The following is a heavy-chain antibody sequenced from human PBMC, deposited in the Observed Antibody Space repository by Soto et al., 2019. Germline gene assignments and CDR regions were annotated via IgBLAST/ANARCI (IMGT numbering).Heavy chain of an antibody. CDR1: GDSVSSGASH. V-gene: IGHV4-61*08. D-gene: IGHD3-9*01. Sequence: SETLSLTCTVSGDSVSSGASHWTWIRQSPGKGLEWIGYISHNATADCNPSLKSRVSVSVDTSKNQFSLKLTSATTADTAVYYSERVDWSTSNIGVWGQGTTVTVSS. CDR3: ERVDWSTSNIGV. CDR2: ISHNATA. J-gene: IGHJ6*02.